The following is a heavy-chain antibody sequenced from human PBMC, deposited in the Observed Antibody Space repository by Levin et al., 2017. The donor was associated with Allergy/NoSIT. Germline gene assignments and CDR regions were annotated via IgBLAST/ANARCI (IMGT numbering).Heavy chain of an antibody. CDR3: ARGLEAAMAPHYSDH. V-gene: IGHV4-39*07. J-gene: IGHJ4*02. CDR1: VESINSPGHF. D-gene: IGHD6-25*01. Sequence: ESLKISCTVSVESINSPGHFWGWIRQPPGKGLEWIGSIHYSGTTYYNPSLESRVSISIDTTKKQFSLRLTSMTAADTATYYCARGLEAAMAPHYSDHWGRGILVTVSS. CDR2: IHYSGTT.